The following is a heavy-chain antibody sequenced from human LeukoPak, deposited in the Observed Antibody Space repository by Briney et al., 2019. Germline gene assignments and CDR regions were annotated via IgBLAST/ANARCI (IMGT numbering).Heavy chain of an antibody. V-gene: IGHV4-59*11. J-gene: IGHJ4*02. CDR3: AIRCSGGSCYGALQY. D-gene: IGHD2-15*01. Sequence: SETLSLTCTVSCDSISSHYWSWIRQPPGKGLEWIGYISYSGSTNYNPSLKSRVTISVDTSKNQFSLKLSSVTAADTAVYYCAIRCSGGSCYGALQYWGQGTLVTVSS. CDR1: CDSISSHY. CDR2: ISYSGST.